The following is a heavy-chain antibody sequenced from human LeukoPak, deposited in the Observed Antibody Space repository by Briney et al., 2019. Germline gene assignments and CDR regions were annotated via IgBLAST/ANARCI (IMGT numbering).Heavy chain of an antibody. Sequence: GGSLRLSCAASGFTFSSYAMSWVRQAPGKGLEWVSSISSSSSYIYYADSVKGRFTISRDNAKNSLYLQMNSLRAEDTAVYYCASYGDPKYWGQGTLVTVSS. V-gene: IGHV3-21*01. J-gene: IGHJ4*02. CDR3: ASYGDPKY. D-gene: IGHD4-17*01. CDR1: GFTFSSYA. CDR2: ISSSSSYI.